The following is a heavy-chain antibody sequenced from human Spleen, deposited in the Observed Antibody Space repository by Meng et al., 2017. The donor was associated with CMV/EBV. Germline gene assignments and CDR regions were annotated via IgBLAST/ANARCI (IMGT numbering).Heavy chain of an antibody. CDR3: VREIYGGDLPY. CDR1: GGSISSGGYY. V-gene: IGHV4-31*03. D-gene: IGHD2-21*02. Sequence: SETLSLTCTVSGGSISSGGYYWHWIRQHPGKGLEWIGYIYSSGSTYYNPSLKSRVTISLDTSNNQFSLRLTSVTAADAAVYYCVREIYGGDLPYWGQGTLVTVSS. J-gene: IGHJ4*02. CDR2: IYSSGST.